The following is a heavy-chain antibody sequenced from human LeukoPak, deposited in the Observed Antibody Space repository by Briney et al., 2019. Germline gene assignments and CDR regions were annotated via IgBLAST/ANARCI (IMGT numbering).Heavy chain of an antibody. V-gene: IGHV3-74*01. J-gene: IGHJ4*02. CDR3: ATGHSYGYDY. D-gene: IGHD5-18*01. CDR2: VKGDGRTT. Sequence: GGSLRLSCAASGFSFGSYAMSWVRQPPGKGLVWVALVKGDGRTTIYADSVKGRFTISRDNAKNTLYLQMNSLRADDSGVYYCATGHSYGYDYWGQGVLVTVSS. CDR1: GFSFGSYA.